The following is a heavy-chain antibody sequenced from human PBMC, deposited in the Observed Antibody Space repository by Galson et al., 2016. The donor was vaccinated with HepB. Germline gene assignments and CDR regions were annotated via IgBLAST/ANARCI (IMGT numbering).Heavy chain of an antibody. CDR2: MWYDGSNT. Sequence: SLRLSCAASGFNFSSYAMHWVRQAPGKGLEWVTIMWYDGSNTYYADSVKGRFTVSRENGKNSLNLQMNSLRAGDTAVYYCARAGSKHGDPVDYWGPGTLVTVST. CDR3: ARAGSKHGDPVDY. J-gene: IGHJ4*02. V-gene: IGHV3-33*01. D-gene: IGHD4-17*01. CDR1: GFNFSSYA.